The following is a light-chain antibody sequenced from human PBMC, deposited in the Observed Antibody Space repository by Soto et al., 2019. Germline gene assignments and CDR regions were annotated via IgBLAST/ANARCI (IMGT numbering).Light chain of an antibody. CDR3: QQYSTSPIT. J-gene: IGKJ5*01. CDR1: QFVSSGH. CDR2: GAS. V-gene: IGKV3-20*01. Sequence: ENVVTQFPGTLSLSPGERATVSCRASQFVSSGHLAWYQQQLGQAPSLLIYGASIRSPGIPDRFSGSGSGIDFTLTISGLEPEDFAVYYCQQYSTSPITFGQGTRLEIK.